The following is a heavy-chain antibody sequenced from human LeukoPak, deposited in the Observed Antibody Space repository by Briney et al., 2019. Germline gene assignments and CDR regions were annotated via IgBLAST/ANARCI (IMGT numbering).Heavy chain of an antibody. V-gene: IGHV1-69*04. CDR1: GGTFSSYA. CDR3: ARDRGSSNDY. Sequence: SVKVSCTASGGTFSSYAIRWVRQAPGQGLEWLGRIIPILGIANYAQKFQGRVTITADKSTSTAYMELSRLRSEDTAVYYCARDRGSSNDYWGQGTLVTVSS. CDR2: IIPILGIA. D-gene: IGHD1-26*01. J-gene: IGHJ4*02.